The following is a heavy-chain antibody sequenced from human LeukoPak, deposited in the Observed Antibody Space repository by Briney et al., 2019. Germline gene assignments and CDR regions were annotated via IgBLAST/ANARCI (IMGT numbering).Heavy chain of an antibody. V-gene: IGHV1-69*06. J-gene: IGHJ1*01. D-gene: IGHD3-22*01. CDR1: GGTFSSYE. CDR2: IIPMFGTA. CDR3: ARPTYDSSDYEYFQH. Sequence: SVTVSCKASGGTFSSYEISWVRQAPGQGLEWMGGIIPMFGTAKYAQKFQGRVTITADKSTSTAYMELSSLRSEDTAVYYCARPTYDSSDYEYFQHWGQGTLVTVSS.